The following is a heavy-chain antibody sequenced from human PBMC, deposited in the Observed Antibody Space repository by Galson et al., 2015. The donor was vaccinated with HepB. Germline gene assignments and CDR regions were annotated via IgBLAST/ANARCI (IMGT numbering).Heavy chain of an antibody. V-gene: IGHV3-49*03. D-gene: IGHD3-22*01. CDR1: GFTFGDYA. CDR3: TRGYYYDRSGYSYVGYFQH. J-gene: IGHJ1*01. CDR2: IRSKAYGGTT. Sequence: SLRLSCAASGFTFGDYAMSWFRQAPGKGLEWVGFIRSKAYGGTTEYAASVKGRFTISRDDSKSIAYLQMNSLKTEDTAVYYCTRGYYYDRSGYSYVGYFQHWGQGTLVTVSS.